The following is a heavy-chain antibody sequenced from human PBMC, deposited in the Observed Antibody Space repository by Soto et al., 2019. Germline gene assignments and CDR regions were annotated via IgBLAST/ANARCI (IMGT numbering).Heavy chain of an antibody. CDR2: IFPGDSDI. J-gene: IGHJ4*02. CDR1: GYIFISYW. CDR3: ARAVYGYGPLDG. V-gene: IGHV5-51*01. D-gene: IGHD4-17*01. Sequence: PGESLTISCQTSGYIFISYWIGCVGQKPGKGLEWMGIIFPGDSDIRYSPSFEGQVTLSADNSTNTAFLQWTTLKASDSAIYYCARAVYGYGPLDGWGQGT.